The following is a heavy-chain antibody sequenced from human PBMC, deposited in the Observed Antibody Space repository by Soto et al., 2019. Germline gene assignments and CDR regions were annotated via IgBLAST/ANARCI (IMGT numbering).Heavy chain of an antibody. J-gene: IGHJ3*02. CDR2: IYSGGST. Sequence: GGSLRLSCAASGFTVSSNYMSWVRQAPGKGLEWVSVIYSGGSTYYADSVKGRFTISRDNSKNTLYLQMNSLRAEDTAVYYGARDKTGDDAFDIWGQGTMVTVSS. V-gene: IGHV3-53*01. CDR1: GFTVSSNY. CDR3: ARDKTGDDAFDI. D-gene: IGHD7-27*01.